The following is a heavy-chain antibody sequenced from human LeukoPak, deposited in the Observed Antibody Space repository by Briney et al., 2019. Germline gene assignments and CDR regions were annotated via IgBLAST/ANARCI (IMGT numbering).Heavy chain of an antibody. CDR1: GFSFSTYA. CDR3: ARDLKTGSSWGDFDY. Sequence: PGGSLRLSCAASGFSFSTYAMSWVRQAPGKGLEWVSYINSGSSVIYYADSVKGRFTISRDNAKNSLYLQMNSLRDEDTAVYYCARDLKTGSSWGDFDYWGQGTLVTVSS. V-gene: IGHV3-48*02. D-gene: IGHD6-13*01. CDR2: INSGSSVI. J-gene: IGHJ4*02.